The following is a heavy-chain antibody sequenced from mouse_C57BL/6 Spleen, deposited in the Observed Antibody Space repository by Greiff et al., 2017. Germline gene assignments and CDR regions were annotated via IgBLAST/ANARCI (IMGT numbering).Heavy chain of an antibody. Sequence: EVKLMESGGGLVKPGGSLKLSCAASGFTFSDYGMHWVRQAPANGLEWVAYISRGSSTIYYADTVKGRFTISRDNAKNTLFLQMTSLRSEDTAMYYCARTTTVVAPYYYAMDYWGQGTSVTVSS. CDR1: GFTFSDYG. D-gene: IGHD1-1*01. CDR2: ISRGSSTI. CDR3: ARTTTVVAPYYYAMDY. J-gene: IGHJ4*01. V-gene: IGHV5-17*01.